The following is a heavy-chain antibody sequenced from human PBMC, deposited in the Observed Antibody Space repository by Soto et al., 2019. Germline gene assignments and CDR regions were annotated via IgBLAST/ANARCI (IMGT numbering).Heavy chain of an antibody. Sequence: SETLSLTCTVSGGTINTYFWNWIRQPPGKGLQWIGHIDYTGHTIYNPSLESRVSMSLDTSNNQFSLRLSSVTAADTAVYYCARFFRGSSWDRSYYFDYWGQGTLVTVSS. D-gene: IGHD6-13*01. CDR2: IDYTGHT. J-gene: IGHJ4*02. V-gene: IGHV4-59*12. CDR1: GGTINTYF. CDR3: ARFFRGSSWDRSYYFDY.